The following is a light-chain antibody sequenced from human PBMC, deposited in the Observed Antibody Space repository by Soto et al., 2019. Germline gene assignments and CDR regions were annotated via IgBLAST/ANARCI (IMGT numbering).Light chain of an antibody. CDR2: EAS. CDR3: QQYNDYSAWT. CDR1: QCISSY. J-gene: IGKJ1*01. Sequence: DIQMTQSQSSLSASVGDRVTITCRASQCISSYLNWYQQKPGKAPTLLIYEASILQNGVPSRFSGTESGTEFTLTISSLRPDDFATYYCQQYNDYSAWTFGQGTKVDIK. V-gene: IGKV1-5*03.